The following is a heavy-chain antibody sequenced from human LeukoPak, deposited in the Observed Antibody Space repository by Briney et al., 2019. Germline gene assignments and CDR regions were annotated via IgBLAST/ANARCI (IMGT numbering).Heavy chain of an antibody. D-gene: IGHD1-14*01. CDR1: GDSSSSYY. V-gene: IGHV4-4*07. Sequence: SETLSLTCTVSGDSSSSYYWSWIRQPAGKGLEWIGRIYDTGSTNYNPSLKSRVTMSVDTSNNQFSLKLNSVTAADTAVYYCARQPPQYYGMDVWGQGTTVTVSS. CDR3: ARQPPQYYGMDV. CDR2: IYDTGST. J-gene: IGHJ6*02.